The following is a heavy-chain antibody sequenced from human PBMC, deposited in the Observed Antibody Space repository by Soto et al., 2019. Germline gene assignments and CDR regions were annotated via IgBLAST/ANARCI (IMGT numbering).Heavy chain of an antibody. Sequence: QVYLVQSGAEVKKPGDSVKVSCKASGYTFTGYYVHWVRQAPGQGLEWMGWINPNSGDTYLAQRFQGRVTMNRDTSIGTAYMELRGLTSDDTAEYYCAKGGAIVAAGTRVYLYNAMDVWGQGTTVTVSS. J-gene: IGHJ6*02. D-gene: IGHD1-26*01. CDR2: INPNSGDT. CDR3: AKGGAIVAAGTRVYLYNAMDV. V-gene: IGHV1-2*02. CDR1: GYTFTGYY.